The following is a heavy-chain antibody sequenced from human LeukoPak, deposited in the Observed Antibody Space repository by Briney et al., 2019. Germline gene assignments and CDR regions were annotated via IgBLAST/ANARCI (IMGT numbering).Heavy chain of an antibody. CDR1: GGSISSSSYY. CDR2: IYYTRST. V-gene: IGHV4-39*01. D-gene: IGHD3-22*01. CDR3: ARGVTMIVVVIHDWYFDL. J-gene: IGHJ2*01. Sequence: SETLSLTCTVSGGSISSSSYYWGWIRQPPGKGLEWIGSIYYTRSTYYNPSLKSRVTISVDTSKNQFSLKLTSVTAADTAVYYCARGVTMIVVVIHDWYFDLWGRGPLVTVSS.